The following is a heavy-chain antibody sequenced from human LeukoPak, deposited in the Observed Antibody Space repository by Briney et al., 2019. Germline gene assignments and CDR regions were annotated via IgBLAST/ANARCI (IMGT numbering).Heavy chain of an antibody. D-gene: IGHD3-3*01. J-gene: IGHJ5*02. CDR3: AKEKVFTIFGVVNNWFDP. V-gene: IGHV3-20*04. CDR1: GFTFDDYG. Sequence: GGSLRLSCAASGFTFDDYGMSWVRQAPGKGLEWVSGINWNGGSTGYADSVKGRFTISRDNSKNTLYLQMNSLRAEDTAVYYCAKEKVFTIFGVVNNWFDPWGQGTLVTVSS. CDR2: INWNGGST.